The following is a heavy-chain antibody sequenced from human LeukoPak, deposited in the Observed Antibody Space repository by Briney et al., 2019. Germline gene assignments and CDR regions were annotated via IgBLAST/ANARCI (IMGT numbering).Heavy chain of an antibody. CDR2: IKQDGSEK. V-gene: IGHV3-7*01. J-gene: IGHJ5*02. Sequence: GGSLRLSCAASGFTFSSYWMSWARQAPGKGLEWVANIKQDGSEKYYVDSVKGRFTISRDNAKNSLYLQMNSLRAEDTAVYYCARDGPYSSGWYHRRGHWFDPWGQGTLVTVSS. CDR3: ARDGPYSSGWYHRRGHWFDP. D-gene: IGHD6-19*01. CDR1: GFTFSSYW.